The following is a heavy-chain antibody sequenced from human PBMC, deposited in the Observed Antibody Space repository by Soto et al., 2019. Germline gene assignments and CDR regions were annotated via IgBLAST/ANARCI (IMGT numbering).Heavy chain of an antibody. D-gene: IGHD1-20*01. V-gene: IGHV3-23*01. Sequence: GGSLRLSCAAPGFTFSSYAMSWVRQAPGKGLEWVSAISGSGGSTYYADSVKGRFTISRDNSKNTLYLQMNSLRAEDTAVYYCAKDRNWNVGFDPWGQGTLVTVSS. CDR2: ISGSGGST. J-gene: IGHJ5*02. CDR1: GFTFSSYA. CDR3: AKDRNWNVGFDP.